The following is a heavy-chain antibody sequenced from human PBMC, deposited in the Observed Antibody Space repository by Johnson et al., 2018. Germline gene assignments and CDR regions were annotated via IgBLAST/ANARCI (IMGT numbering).Heavy chain of an antibody. CDR2: IYYSGST. CDR3: AKDRYSSGREYFQH. Sequence: QVQLQESGPGLVKPSETLSLTCTVSGGSISSYYWSWIRQPPGKGLEWIGYIYYSGSTNYNLSLKSRVTLSVDTSKNQFSLKLSSVTAEDTAVYYCAKDRYSSGREYFQHWGQGTLVTVSS. D-gene: IGHD6-19*01. V-gene: IGHV4-59*01. CDR1: GGSISSYY. J-gene: IGHJ1*01.